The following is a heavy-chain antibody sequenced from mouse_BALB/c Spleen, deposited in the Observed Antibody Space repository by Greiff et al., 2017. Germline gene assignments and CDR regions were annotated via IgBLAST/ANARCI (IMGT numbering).Heavy chain of an antibody. CDR3: ARDIWGYDVGFDY. CDR1: GFSLTSYG. CDR2: IWAGGST. Sequence: QVQLQQSGPGLVAPSQSLSITCTVSGFSLTSYGVHWVRQPPGKGLEWLGVIWAGGSTNYNSALMSRLSISKDNSKSQVFLKMNSLQTDDTAMYYCARDIWGYDVGFDYWGQGTTLTVSS. D-gene: IGHD2-2*01. J-gene: IGHJ2*01. V-gene: IGHV2-9*02.